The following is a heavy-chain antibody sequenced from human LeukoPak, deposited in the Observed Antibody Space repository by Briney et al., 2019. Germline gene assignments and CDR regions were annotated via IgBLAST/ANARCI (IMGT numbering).Heavy chain of an antibody. CDR1: GGSFSGYY. D-gene: IGHD3-3*01. Sequence: SETLSLTCAVYGGSFSGYYWSWIRQPPGKGLEWIGEINHSGSTNYNPSLKSRVTISVDTSKNQFSLKLSSVTAADTAVYYCARVKRFLVADYWGQGTLVTVSS. CDR2: INHSGST. J-gene: IGHJ4*02. CDR3: ARVKRFLVADY. V-gene: IGHV4-34*01.